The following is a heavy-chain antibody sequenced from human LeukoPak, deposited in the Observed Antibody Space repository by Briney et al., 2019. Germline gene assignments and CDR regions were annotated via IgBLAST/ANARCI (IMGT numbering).Heavy chain of an antibody. Sequence: ASVKVSCKASGGTFSSYAISWVRQAPGQGLEWMGGIIPIFGTVNYAQKFQGRVTITADESTSTAYMELSSLRSEDTAVYYCARSDYYDTSGYSNYWGQGTLVTVSS. CDR1: GGTFSSYA. V-gene: IGHV1-69*13. CDR2: IIPIFGTV. D-gene: IGHD3-22*01. CDR3: ARSDYYDTSGYSNY. J-gene: IGHJ4*02.